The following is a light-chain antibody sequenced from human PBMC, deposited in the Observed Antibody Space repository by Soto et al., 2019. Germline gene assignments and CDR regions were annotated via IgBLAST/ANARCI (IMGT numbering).Light chain of an antibody. CDR3: QQYGSSSWT. V-gene: IGKV3-20*01. J-gene: IGKJ1*01. CDR2: GAS. CDR1: QSVSSSS. Sequence: EIVLTQSPGTLSLFPGERATLSCKTSQSVSSSSLAWYQRKPGQAPRLLIYGASSRATGIPDRFSGSGSGTDFTLTISRLEPEDFAVYYCQQYGSSSWTFGQGTKVEIK.